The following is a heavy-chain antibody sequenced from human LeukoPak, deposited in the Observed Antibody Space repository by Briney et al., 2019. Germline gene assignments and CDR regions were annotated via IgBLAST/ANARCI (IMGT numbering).Heavy chain of an antibody. CDR1: GGSISSGGYY. CDR3: ARGMGMTERDNWFDP. J-gene: IGHJ5*02. CDR2: IYYSGST. V-gene: IGHV4-31*03. Sequence: SQTLSLTCTVSGGSISSGGYYWSWIRQHPGKGLEWIGYIYYSGSTYYNPSLKSRVTISVDTSKNQFSLKLSSVTAADTAVYHCARGMGMTERDNWFDPWGQGTLVTVSS. D-gene: IGHD7-27*01.